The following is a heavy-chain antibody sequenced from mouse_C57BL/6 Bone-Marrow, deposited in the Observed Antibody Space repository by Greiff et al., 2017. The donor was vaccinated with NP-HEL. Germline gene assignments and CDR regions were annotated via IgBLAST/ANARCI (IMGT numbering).Heavy chain of an antibody. D-gene: IGHD2-4*01. CDR1: GYSITSGYY. Sequence: EVHLVESGPGLVKPSQSLSLTCSVTGYSITSGYYWNWIRQFPGNKLEWMRYISYDGSNNYNPSLKNRISITRDTSKNQFFLKLNSVTTEDTATYYCARDYYDYDVPFAYWGQGTLVTVSA. CDR3: ARDYYDYDVPFAY. CDR2: ISYDGSN. V-gene: IGHV3-6*01. J-gene: IGHJ3*01.